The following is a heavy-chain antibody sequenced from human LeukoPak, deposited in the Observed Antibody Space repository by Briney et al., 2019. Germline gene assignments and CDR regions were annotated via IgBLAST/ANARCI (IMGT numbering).Heavy chain of an antibody. CDR2: INHSGST. D-gene: IGHD6-13*01. J-gene: IGHJ4*02. V-gene: IGHV4-34*01. CDR3: SRGPRYSSSFHY. CDR1: GEPFNGYY. Sequence: ASETLSLTCAVYGEPFNGYYWNWIRQSPGKGLEWIGEINHSGSTNYNPSLKSRVTISVDTSKNQFSLKLSSVTAADTAVYYCSRGPRYSSSFHYWGQGTLVTVSS.